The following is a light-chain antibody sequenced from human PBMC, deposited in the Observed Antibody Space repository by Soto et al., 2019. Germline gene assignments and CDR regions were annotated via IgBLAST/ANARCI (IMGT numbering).Light chain of an antibody. CDR2: SAS. V-gene: IGKV3-15*01. CDR3: QQGHNWTLN. J-gene: IGKJ2*01. CDR1: QSISTE. Sequence: EIVMTQSPATLSVSPGERATLSCRASQSISTELAWYQQKPGQPPRLLIYSASTRATGVPARFTGSGSGSEFTLTISGLQSEDFAVYYGQQGHNWTLNFGQGTRLEI.